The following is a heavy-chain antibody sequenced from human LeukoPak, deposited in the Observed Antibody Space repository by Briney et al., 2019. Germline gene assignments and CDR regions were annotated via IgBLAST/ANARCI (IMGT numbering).Heavy chain of an antibody. CDR1: GGSISSSSYY. J-gene: IGHJ3*02. V-gene: IGHV4-39*07. CDR2: IYYSGST. CDR3: ASHTGAAAAFRPFDI. D-gene: IGHD2-2*01. Sequence: SETLSLTCTVSGGSISSSSYYWGWIRQPPGKGLEWIGSIYYSGSTYYNPSLKSRVTISVDTSKNQFSLKLSSVTAADTAVYYCASHTGAAAAFRPFDIWGQGTMVTVSS.